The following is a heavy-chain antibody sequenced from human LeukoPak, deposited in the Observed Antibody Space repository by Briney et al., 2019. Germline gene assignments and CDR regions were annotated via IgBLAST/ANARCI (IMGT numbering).Heavy chain of an antibody. J-gene: IGHJ4*02. D-gene: IGHD4-17*01. Sequence: TGGSLRLSCAAYGFTFSSYAMNWVRQAPGKGLEWVSYISSSGSTIYYADSVKGRFTISRDNAKNSLYLQMNSLRAEDTAVYYCPRQELYGDYYWGQGTQVTVSS. CDR2: ISSSGSTI. CDR3: PRQELYGDYY. CDR1: GFTFSSYA. V-gene: IGHV3-48*03.